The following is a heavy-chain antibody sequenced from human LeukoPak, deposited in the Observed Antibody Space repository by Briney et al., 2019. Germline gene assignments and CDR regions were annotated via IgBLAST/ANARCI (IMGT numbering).Heavy chain of an antibody. Sequence: ASVKVSCKASGYIFTTYFMHWLRQAPGQGPEWMGIINPSGGSTNYAQKFQGRVSMTRDTSTSTVYMELSSLRSEDTAMYWCARGYYDSSGYGPGLGYWGQGTLVTVSS. V-gene: IGHV1-46*01. CDR2: INPSGGST. CDR3: ARGYYDSSGYGPGLGY. J-gene: IGHJ4*02. CDR1: GYIFTTYF. D-gene: IGHD3-22*01.